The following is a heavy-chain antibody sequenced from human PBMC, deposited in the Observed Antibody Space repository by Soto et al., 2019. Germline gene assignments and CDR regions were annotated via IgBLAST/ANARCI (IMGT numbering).Heavy chain of an antibody. D-gene: IGHD6-13*01. CDR2: IWYDGSNK. Sequence: VQLVESGGGVVQPGRSLRLSCASSGFTFSSYGMHWVRQAPGKGLGWVAVIWYDGSNKYYADSVKGRFTISRDNSKNTLFLQMDSLRAEDTAVYYCARSAGKGGMAAPIDYWGQGTLVTVSS. CDR1: GFTFSSYG. CDR3: ARSAGKGGMAAPIDY. J-gene: IGHJ4*02. V-gene: IGHV3-33*01.